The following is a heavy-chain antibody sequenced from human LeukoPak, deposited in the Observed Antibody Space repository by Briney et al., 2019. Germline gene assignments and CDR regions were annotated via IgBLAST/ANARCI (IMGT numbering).Heavy chain of an antibody. CDR3: ARLDPAAYSGSYYDKGYFDY. V-gene: IGHV3-23*01. D-gene: IGHD1-26*01. Sequence: GGSLRLSCAASGFTFSSYAMSWVRQAPGKGLEWVSAISGSGGSTYYADSVKGRFTISRDNSKNTLYLQMNSLRAEDTAVYYCARLDPAAYSGSYYDKGYFDYWGQGTLVTVSS. CDR2: ISGSGGST. J-gene: IGHJ4*02. CDR1: GFTFSSYA.